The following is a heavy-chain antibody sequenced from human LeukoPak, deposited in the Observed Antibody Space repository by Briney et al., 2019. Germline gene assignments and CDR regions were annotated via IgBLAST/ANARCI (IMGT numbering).Heavy chain of an antibody. V-gene: IGHV4-39*01. CDR2: FYYGGTT. CDR3: ARQGEHSGTYYYMDV. D-gene: IGHD1-26*01. J-gene: IGHJ6*03. Sequence: SETLSLTCSVSGASFSSSPYYWGWIRQPRGKGLEWIGSFYYGGTTYYNPSLKSRITMSVDTSENQSSLKLSSVTAADTAVYYCARQGEHSGTYYYMDVWGKGTTVTVSS. CDR1: GASFSSSPYY.